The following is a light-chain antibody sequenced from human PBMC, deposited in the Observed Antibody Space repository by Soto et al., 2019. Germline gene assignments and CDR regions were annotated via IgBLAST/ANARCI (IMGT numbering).Light chain of an antibody. V-gene: IGKV4-1*01. Sequence: DIVMTQSPDSLAVSLGERATINCKSSQSVLYSSNNKNYLAWYQQKPGQPPKLLIYWASTRESGVPNRFSGSGSVTDFTLTISSLQAKDVSVYYCQQYFRPWTFGQGTKVEVK. CDR1: QSVLYSSNNKNY. CDR3: QQYFRPWT. J-gene: IGKJ1*01. CDR2: WAS.